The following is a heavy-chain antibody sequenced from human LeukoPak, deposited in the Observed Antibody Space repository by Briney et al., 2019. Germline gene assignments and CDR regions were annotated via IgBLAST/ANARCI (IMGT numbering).Heavy chain of an antibody. Sequence: GGSLRLSCAASGIIFNNYAMHWVRQAPGKGLEYVSAIGGNGDTSYYADSVKGRFTISRDNSKNTVYLQMGSLRTGDMAVYYCATRHEYSYPYWGQGTLVTVSS. CDR1: GIIFNNYA. CDR3: ATRHEYSYPY. J-gene: IGHJ4*02. CDR2: IGGNGDTS. D-gene: IGHD5-18*01. V-gene: IGHV3-64*02.